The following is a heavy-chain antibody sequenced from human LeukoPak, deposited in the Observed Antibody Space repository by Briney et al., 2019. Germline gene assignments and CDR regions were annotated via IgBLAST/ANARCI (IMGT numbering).Heavy chain of an antibody. Sequence: EASVKVSCKASGYTFREYGISWVRQAPGQGLEWMGWISTYNGDTEYAQKLHGRFTLTSDASTNTVYMELWALTSDDTAVYYCARDPSNTSGWYIWFDFWGQGTLVTVSS. CDR1: GYTFREYG. D-gene: IGHD6-19*01. CDR2: ISTYNGDT. J-gene: IGHJ5*01. CDR3: ARDPSNTSGWYIWFDF. V-gene: IGHV1-18*04.